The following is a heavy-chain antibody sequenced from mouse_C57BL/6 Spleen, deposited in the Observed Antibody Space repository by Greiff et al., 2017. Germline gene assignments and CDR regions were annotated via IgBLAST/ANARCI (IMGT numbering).Heavy chain of an antibody. CDR2: INPSNGGT. D-gene: IGHD1-1*01. J-gene: IGHJ4*01. Sequence: VQLQQPGTELVKPGASVKLSCKASGYTFTSYWMHWVKQRPGQGLEWIGNINPSNGGTNYNEKFKSKATLTVDKSSSTAYMQLSSLTSEDSAVYYCARGLLLRGDAMDYWGQGTSVTVSS. CDR3: ARGLLLRGDAMDY. CDR1: GYTFTSYW. V-gene: IGHV1-53*01.